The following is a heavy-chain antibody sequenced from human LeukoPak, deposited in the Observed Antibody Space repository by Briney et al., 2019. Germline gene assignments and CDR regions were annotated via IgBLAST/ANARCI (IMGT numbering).Heavy chain of an antibody. V-gene: IGHV3-30*02. CDR2: IRYDGSNK. Sequence: GGSLRLSCAASGFTFSSYGMHWVRQAPGKGLEWVAFIRYDGSNKYYADSVKGRFTISRDNSKNTLYLQMNSLSSEDTAVYYCARVKKYCSSTSCYRSFDYWGQGTLVTVSS. CDR3: ARVKKYCSSTSCYRSFDY. J-gene: IGHJ4*02. D-gene: IGHD2-2*01. CDR1: GFTFSSYG.